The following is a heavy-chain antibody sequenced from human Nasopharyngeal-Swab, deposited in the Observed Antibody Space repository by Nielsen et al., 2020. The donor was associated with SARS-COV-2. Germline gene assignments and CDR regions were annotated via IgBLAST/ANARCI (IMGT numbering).Heavy chain of an antibody. CDR3: ARSLRITIFGVVIISRWFDP. CDR2: IYYSGST. J-gene: IGHJ5*02. V-gene: IGHV4-59*12. Sequence: SETLSLTCTVSGGSISPYYWSWIRQAPGKGLEWIGYIYYSGSTNYNPSLKSRVTISVDTSKNQFSLKLSSVTAADTAVYYCARSLRITIFGVVIISRWFDPWGQGTLVTVSS. CDR1: GGSISPYY. D-gene: IGHD3-3*01.